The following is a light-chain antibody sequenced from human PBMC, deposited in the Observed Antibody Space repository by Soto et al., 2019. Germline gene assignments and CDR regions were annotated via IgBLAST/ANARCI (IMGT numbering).Light chain of an antibody. Sequence: QSALTQPPSASGSPGQSVTISCTGTSSDVGAYNYVSWHQQHAGKAPKLVIYEVTKRPSGVPDRFSGSKSANTASLTVSGLQAEDEADYYCSSFASSNTGVFGGGTQLTVL. V-gene: IGLV2-8*01. CDR1: SSDVGAYNY. J-gene: IGLJ3*02. CDR3: SSFASSNTGV. CDR2: EVT.